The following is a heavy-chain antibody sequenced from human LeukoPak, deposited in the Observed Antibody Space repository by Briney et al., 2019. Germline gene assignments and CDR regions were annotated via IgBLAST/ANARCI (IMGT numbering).Heavy chain of an antibody. V-gene: IGHV3-23*01. CDR1: GFTFSNYA. D-gene: IGHD5-24*01. CDR2: ISGSGGST. J-gene: IGHJ4*02. CDR3: AKEPLRWPQLFDY. Sequence: PGGSLRLSCAASGFTFSNYAMNWVRQARGKGLERVSGISGSGGSTYYADSVKGRFTISRDNSKSTLYLQMNSLRAEDTAVYYCAKEPLRWPQLFDYWGQGTLVTVSS.